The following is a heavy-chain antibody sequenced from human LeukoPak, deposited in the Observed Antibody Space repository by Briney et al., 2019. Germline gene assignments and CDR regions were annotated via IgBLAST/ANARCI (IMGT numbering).Heavy chain of an antibody. J-gene: IGHJ6*02. CDR3: ARGSREVIYYYYYGMDV. CDR1: GGSFSGYY. Sequence: PSETLSLTCAVYGGSFSGYYWSWIRQPPGKGLEWIGEINHSGSTNYNPSLKSRVTISVDTSKNQFSLKLSSVTAADTAVYYCARGSREVIYYYYYGMDVWGQGTTVTVSS. CDR2: INHSGST. V-gene: IGHV4-34*01. D-gene: IGHD3-22*01.